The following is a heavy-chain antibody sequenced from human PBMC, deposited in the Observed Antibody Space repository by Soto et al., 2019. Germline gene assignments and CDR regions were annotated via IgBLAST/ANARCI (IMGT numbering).Heavy chain of an antibody. Sequence: QVQLVQSGAAVKKPGSSVKVSCKASGGTFSTYAISLVRQAPGQGLEWMGGITPIFGTPNYAQKFQGRVTITADESTSTAYMELSSLTSEDTAVYYCAQTLGLAVTGPGRFDLWGRGTLVTVSS. CDR1: GGTFSTYA. V-gene: IGHV1-69*12. D-gene: IGHD6-19*01. CDR2: ITPIFGTP. CDR3: AQTLGLAVTGPGRFDL. J-gene: IGHJ2*01.